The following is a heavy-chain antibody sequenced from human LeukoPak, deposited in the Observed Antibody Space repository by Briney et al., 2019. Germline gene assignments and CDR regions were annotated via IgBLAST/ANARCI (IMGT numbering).Heavy chain of an antibody. CDR1: GFTFSSYA. V-gene: IGHV3-30*04. CDR3: ARVGVDIVVVVADYYYYYMDV. Sequence: GRSLRLSCAASGFTFSSYAMHWVRQAPGKGLEWVAVISYDGSNKYYADSVKGRFTISRDNSKNTLYLQMNSLRAEDTAVYYCARVGVDIVVVVADYYYYYMDVWGKGTTVTVSS. CDR2: ISYDGSNK. D-gene: IGHD2-15*01. J-gene: IGHJ6*03.